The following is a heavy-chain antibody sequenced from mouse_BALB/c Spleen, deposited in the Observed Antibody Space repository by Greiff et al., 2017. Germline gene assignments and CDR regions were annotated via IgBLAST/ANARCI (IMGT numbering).Heavy chain of an antibody. Sequence: EVKLVESGGDLVKPGGSLKLSCAASGFTFSSYGMSWVRQTPDKRLEWVATISSGGSYTYYPDSVKGRFTISRDNAKNTLYLQMSSLKSEDTAMYYCARLGVFDWYFDVWGAGTTVTVSS. CDR1: GFTFSSYG. CDR3: ARLGVFDWYFDV. CDR2: ISSGGSYT. V-gene: IGHV5-6*01. J-gene: IGHJ1*01.